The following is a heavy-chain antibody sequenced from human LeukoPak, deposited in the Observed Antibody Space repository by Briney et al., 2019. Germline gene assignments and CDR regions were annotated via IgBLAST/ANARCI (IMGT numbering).Heavy chain of an antibody. CDR2: ISESGDVT. V-gene: IGHV3-23*01. J-gene: IGHJ6*02. CDR3: AREGTGGYGDYSTTYYYYGMDV. D-gene: IGHD4-17*01. Sequence: QPGGSLRLSCVVSGFTFSNYPMSWVRQAPGKGLEWVSVISESGDVTHYADSMKGRFTISRDNTKNTLSLHMNSLRAEDTAIYYCAREGTGGYGDYSTTYYYYGMDVWGQGTTVTVSS. CDR1: GFTFSNYP.